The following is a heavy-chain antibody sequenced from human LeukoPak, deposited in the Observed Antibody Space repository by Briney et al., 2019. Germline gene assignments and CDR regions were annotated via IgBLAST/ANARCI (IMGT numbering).Heavy chain of an antibody. D-gene: IGHD3-3*01. J-gene: IGHJ6*02. CDR2: IKQDGSEK. Sequence: GGSLRLSCAASGFTFSDYYMSWVRQAPGKGLEWVANIKQDGSEKYYVDSVKGRFTISRDNAKNSLYLQMNSLRAEDTAVYYCARPLYDFWSGYYEYGMDVWGQGTTVTVSS. V-gene: IGHV3-7*01. CDR1: GFTFSDYY. CDR3: ARPLYDFWSGYYEYGMDV.